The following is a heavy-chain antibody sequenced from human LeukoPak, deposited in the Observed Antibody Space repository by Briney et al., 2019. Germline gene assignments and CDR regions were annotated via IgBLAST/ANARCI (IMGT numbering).Heavy chain of an antibody. J-gene: IGHJ4*02. D-gene: IGHD4-17*01. CDR2: IVVGSGNT. CDR1: GFTFTISA. V-gene: IGHV1-58*01. Sequence: TSVKVSCKASGFTFTISAVQCERQARGQRLEWIGWIVVGSGNTNYAQKFQERVTITRDMSTSTDYMELSSLRSEDTAVYYCAADPYDYGDYVLGYWGQGTLVTVSS. CDR3: AADPYDYGDYVLGY.